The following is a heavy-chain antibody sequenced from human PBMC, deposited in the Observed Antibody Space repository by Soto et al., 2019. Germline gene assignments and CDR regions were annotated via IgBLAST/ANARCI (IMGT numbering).Heavy chain of an antibody. Sequence: SETLSLTCAVYGGSFSGNYWSWIRQPPGKGLEWIGEINHSGSTNYNPSLKSRVTISVDTSKNQFSLKLSSVTAADTAVYYCARAPLTYCDILTGYYHYYYGMDVWGQGTTVTVSS. V-gene: IGHV4-34*01. CDR2: INHSGST. CDR1: GGSFSGNY. CDR3: ARAPLTYCDILTGYYHYYYGMDV. J-gene: IGHJ6*02. D-gene: IGHD3-9*01.